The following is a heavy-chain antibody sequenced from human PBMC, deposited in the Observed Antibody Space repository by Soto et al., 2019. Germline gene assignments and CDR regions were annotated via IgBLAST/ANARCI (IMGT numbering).Heavy chain of an antibody. J-gene: IGHJ6*02. CDR1: GFTFSSYG. CDR3: ARDFRDRDLWFGESYYYYYGMDV. V-gene: IGHV3-33*01. Sequence: QVQLVESGGGVVQPGRSLRLSCAASGFTFSSYGTHWVRQAPGKGLERVAVIWYDGSNKYYADSVKGRFTISRDNSKNSLYLQMNSLIAEDTAVYYCARDFRDRDLWFGESYYYYYGMDVWGQGTTVTFSS. D-gene: IGHD3-10*01. CDR2: IWYDGSNK.